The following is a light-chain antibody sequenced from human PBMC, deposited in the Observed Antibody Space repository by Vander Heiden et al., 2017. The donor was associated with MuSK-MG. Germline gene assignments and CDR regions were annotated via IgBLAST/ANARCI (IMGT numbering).Light chain of an antibody. Sequence: IQMTQSPSSLSASVGDRVTITCRASQSISNSLNWYQQRPGKAPNLLIYGASILQSGVPSRFSGSGSGTDFTLTISNLQPEDFATYYCQQSYSTPRTFGEGTQVEIK. CDR3: QQSYSTPRT. CDR2: GAS. CDR1: QSISNS. V-gene: IGKV1-39*01. J-gene: IGKJ4*01.